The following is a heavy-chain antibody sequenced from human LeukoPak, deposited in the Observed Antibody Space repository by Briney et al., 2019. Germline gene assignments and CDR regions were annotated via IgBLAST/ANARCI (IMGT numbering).Heavy chain of an antibody. Sequence: GGSLRLSCAASGFTFSSYAMHWVRQAPGKGLEWVAVISYDGSNKYYADFVKGRFTISRDNSKNTLYLQMNSLRAEDTAVYYCARGAPNYGDYLYYFDYWGQGTLVTVSS. J-gene: IGHJ4*02. V-gene: IGHV3-30*04. CDR2: ISYDGSNK. CDR3: ARGAPNYGDYLYYFDY. D-gene: IGHD4-17*01. CDR1: GFTFSSYA.